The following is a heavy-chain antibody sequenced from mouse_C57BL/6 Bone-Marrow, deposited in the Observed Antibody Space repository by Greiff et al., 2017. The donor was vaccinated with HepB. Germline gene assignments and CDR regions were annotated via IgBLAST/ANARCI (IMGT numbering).Heavy chain of an antibody. CDR3: AKLGRPYWYFDV. CDR2: ISSGSSTI. J-gene: IGHJ1*03. V-gene: IGHV5-17*01. Sequence: EVKVVESGGGLVKPGGSLKLSCAASGFTFSDYGMHWVRQAPEKGLEWVAYISSGSSTIYYADTVKGRFTISRDNAKNTLFLQMTSLRSEDTAMYYCAKLGRPYWYFDVWGTGTTVTVSS. D-gene: IGHD4-1*01. CDR1: GFTFSDYG.